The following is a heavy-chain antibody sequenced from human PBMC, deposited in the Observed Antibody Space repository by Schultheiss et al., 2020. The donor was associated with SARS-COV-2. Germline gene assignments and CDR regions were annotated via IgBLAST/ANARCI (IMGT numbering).Heavy chain of an antibody. CDR2: INPNSGGT. Sequence: ASVKVSCKASGYTFTGYYMHWVRQAPGQGLEWMGRINPNSGGTNYAQKFQGRVTMTRDTSISTAYMELSRLRSDDTAVYYCARGVGVGSSWIMERSGWFDPWGQGTLVTVSS. V-gene: IGHV1-2*06. CDR3: ARGVGVGSSWIMERSGWFDP. CDR1: GYTFTGYY. J-gene: IGHJ5*02. D-gene: IGHD6-13*01.